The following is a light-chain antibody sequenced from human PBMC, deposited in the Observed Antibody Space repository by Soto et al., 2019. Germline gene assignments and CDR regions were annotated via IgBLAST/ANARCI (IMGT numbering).Light chain of an antibody. CDR2: AVS. CDR1: SSDIGRFDY. Sequence: QSALTQHVSVSASPGQSITISCAGTSSDIGRFDYVSWYQHHPGNAPKLVISAVSRRSSGISDRFSGSKSGNTATLTISGLQAEDEADYYCASYTTSTTQVFGGGTKVTVL. J-gene: IGLJ3*02. CDR3: ASYTTSTTQV. V-gene: IGLV2-14*01.